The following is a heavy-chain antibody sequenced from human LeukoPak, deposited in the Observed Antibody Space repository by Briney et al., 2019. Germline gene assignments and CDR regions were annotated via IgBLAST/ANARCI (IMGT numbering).Heavy chain of an antibody. D-gene: IGHD3-9*01. CDR1: GYTFTGYY. CDR3: ARDRFRLRYFDWLLFY. J-gene: IGHJ4*02. Sequence: ASVKVSCKASGYTFTGYYMHWVRQAPGQGLEWMGRINPDSGGTNYAQKFQGRVTMTRDTSISTAYMELSRLRSDDTAVYYCARDRFRLRYFDWLLFYWGQGTLVTVSS. CDR2: INPDSGGT. V-gene: IGHV1-2*06.